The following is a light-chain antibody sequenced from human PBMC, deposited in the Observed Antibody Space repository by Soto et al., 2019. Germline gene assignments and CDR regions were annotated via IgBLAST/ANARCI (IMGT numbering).Light chain of an antibody. CDR3: SSQEGSNIYV. CDR2: EGF. Sequence: QSALTQPASVSGSPGQSITISCTGTSSDVGSGNVVSWYQHYPGKAPQLMIYEGFKRPSGVSSRFSGSKSGNTASLTISGPKAEEGAENNSSSQEGSNIYVFG. CDR1: SSDVGSGNV. V-gene: IGLV2-23*01. J-gene: IGLJ1*01.